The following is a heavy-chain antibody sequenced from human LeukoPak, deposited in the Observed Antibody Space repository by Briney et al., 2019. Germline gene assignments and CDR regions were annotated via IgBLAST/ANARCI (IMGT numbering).Heavy chain of an antibody. CDR1: GFTVNNDY. Sequence: GGSLRLSCAVSGFTVNNDYMSWVRQAPGKGLEWVSGINRPPDSTFAADSVKGRFTISRDNSKNTLYLQMNSLRVEDTALYYCAKVHGVPYWGQGTLVTVSS. CDR3: AKVHGVPY. V-gene: IGHV3-53*01. J-gene: IGHJ4*02. D-gene: IGHD1-1*01. CDR2: INRPPDST.